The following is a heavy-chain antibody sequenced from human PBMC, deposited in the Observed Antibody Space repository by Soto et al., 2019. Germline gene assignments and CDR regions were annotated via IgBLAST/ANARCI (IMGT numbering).Heavy chain of an antibody. CDR2: IYYSGST. V-gene: IGHV4-59*12. D-gene: IGHD5-12*01. J-gene: IGHJ5*02. CDR1: GGSISSYY. CDR3: ARDLHLVATDYGYNWFDP. Sequence: SETLSLTCTVSGGSISSYYWTWIRQPPGKGLEWIGYIYYSGSTNYNPSLKSRVTISVDTSKTQFSLKLSSVTAADTAVYYCARDLHLVATDYGYNWFDPWGQGTLVT.